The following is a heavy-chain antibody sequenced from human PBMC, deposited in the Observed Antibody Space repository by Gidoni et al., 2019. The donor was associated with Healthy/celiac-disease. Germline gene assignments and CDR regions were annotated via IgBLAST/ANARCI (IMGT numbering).Heavy chain of an antibody. D-gene: IGHD2-2*01. V-gene: IGHV3-30*18. CDR1: SYG. CDR2: ISYDGSNK. J-gene: IGHJ6*02. Sequence: SYGMHWVRQAPGKGLEWVAVISYDGSNKYYADSVKGRFTISRDNSKNTLYLQMNSLRAEDTAVYYCAKDRSRPQDIVVVPAALYYYYGMDVWGQGTTVTVSS. CDR3: AKDRSRPQDIVVVPAALYYYYGMDV.